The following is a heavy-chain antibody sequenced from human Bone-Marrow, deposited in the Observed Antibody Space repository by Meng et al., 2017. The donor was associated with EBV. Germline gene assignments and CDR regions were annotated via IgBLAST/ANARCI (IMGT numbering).Heavy chain of an antibody. V-gene: IGHV4-39*07. CDR1: GGSISSSSYY. CDR3: ARTPRSSSHLFDY. Sequence: QLPLRVSAPGLVKPSETLSLTCTVSGGSISSSSYYWGWIRQPPGKGLEWIGSIYYSGSTYYNPSLKSRVTISVDTSKNQFSLKLSSVTAADTAVYYCARTPRSSSHLFDYWGQGTLVTVSS. J-gene: IGHJ4*02. CDR2: IYYSGST. D-gene: IGHD6-13*01.